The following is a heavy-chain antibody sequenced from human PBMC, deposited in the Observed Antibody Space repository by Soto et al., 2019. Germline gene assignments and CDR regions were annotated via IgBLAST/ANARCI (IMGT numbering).Heavy chain of an antibody. CDR3: AADYGGNDWYFDL. D-gene: IGHD4-17*01. J-gene: IGHJ2*01. CDR2: IYYSGST. CDR1: GGSISSGGYY. Sequence: QVQLQESGPGLVKPSQTLSLKCTVSGGSISSGGYYWSWIRQHPGKGLEWIGYIYYSGSTYYNPSLKSRFTKSVDPSKNRFSMKRSWVTAADTAVYYWAADYGGNDWYFDLWGRGTLVTVSS. V-gene: IGHV4-31*03.